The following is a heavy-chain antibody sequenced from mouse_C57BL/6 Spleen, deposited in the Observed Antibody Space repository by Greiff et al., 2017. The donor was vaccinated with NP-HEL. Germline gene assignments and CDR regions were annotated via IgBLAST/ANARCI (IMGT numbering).Heavy chain of an antibody. J-gene: IGHJ3*01. CDR2: IDPSDSET. D-gene: IGHD2-5*01. V-gene: IGHV1-52*01. Sequence: VQLQQPGAELVRPGSSVKLSCKASGYTFTSYWMHWVKQRPIQGLEWIGNIDPSDSETHYNQKFKDKATLTVDKYSSTAYMQLSSLTSEDSAVYYCARGNTYYSNYAFAYWGQGTLVTVSA. CDR1: GYTFTSYW. CDR3: ARGNTYYSNYAFAY.